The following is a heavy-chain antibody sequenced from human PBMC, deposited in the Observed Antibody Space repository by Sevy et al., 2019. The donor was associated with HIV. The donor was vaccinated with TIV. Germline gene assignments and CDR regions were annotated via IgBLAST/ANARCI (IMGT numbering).Heavy chain of an antibody. Sequence: GGSLRLSCAVYGFSFDDYAMHWVRQVPGKGLEWVAGISWNSAFIGYADSVKGRLTISRDNAKNSLYLQINSLIPEDTALYYCVKDGGSGSGPSAEYFHHWGQGTLVTVSS. V-gene: IGHV3-9*01. D-gene: IGHD6-19*01. CDR2: ISWNSAFI. CDR1: GFSFDDYA. J-gene: IGHJ1*01. CDR3: VKDGGSGSGPSAEYFHH.